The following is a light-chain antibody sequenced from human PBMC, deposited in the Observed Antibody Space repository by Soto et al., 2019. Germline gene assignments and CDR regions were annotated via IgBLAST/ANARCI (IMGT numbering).Light chain of an antibody. CDR1: RSDVGSYNL. CDR2: EGS. Sequence: QSALTQPASVCGSPGQSITISCTGTRSDVGSYNLVSWYQQHPGKAPKLMIYEGSKRPSGVSNRFSGSKSGNTASLTISGLQAEDEADYYCCSYAGSSTWVFGGGTKLTVL. J-gene: IGLJ3*02. CDR3: CSYAGSSTWV. V-gene: IGLV2-23*01.